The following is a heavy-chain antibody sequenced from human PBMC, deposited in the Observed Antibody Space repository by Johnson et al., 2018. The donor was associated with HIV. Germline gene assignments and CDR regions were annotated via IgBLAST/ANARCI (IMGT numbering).Heavy chain of an antibody. CDR2: IYSGGST. CDR1: GFTFSDYY. V-gene: IGHV3-66*01. Sequence: VQLVESGGGLVKPGGSLRLSCAASGFTFSDYYMSWIRQAPGKGLEWVSVIYSGGSTYYADSVKGRFTISRDNSKNSLFLQMNSLRVEDTAVYYCARSGGYPNAFDMWGQGTMVSVSS. J-gene: IGHJ3*02. D-gene: IGHD6-13*01. CDR3: ARSGGYPNAFDM.